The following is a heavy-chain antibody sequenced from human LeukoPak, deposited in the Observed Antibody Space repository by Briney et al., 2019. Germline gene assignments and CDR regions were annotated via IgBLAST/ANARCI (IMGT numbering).Heavy chain of an antibody. J-gene: IGHJ4*02. Sequence: GGSLRLSCAASGFTFSSYWMHWVRQVPGKGLVWVSRINSDGSSTSYADSVKGRFTISRDNAKNSLYLQMNSLRAEDTAVYYCARDLSVGAKPDLGFDYWGQGTLVTVSS. CDR2: INSDGSST. CDR3: ARDLSVGAKPDLGFDY. V-gene: IGHV3-74*01. D-gene: IGHD1-26*01. CDR1: GFTFSSYW.